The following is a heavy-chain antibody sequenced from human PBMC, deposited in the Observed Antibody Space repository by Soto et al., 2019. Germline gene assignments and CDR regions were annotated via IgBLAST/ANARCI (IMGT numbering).Heavy chain of an antibody. D-gene: IGHD2-15*01. CDR1: EFPFSSYA. J-gene: IGHJ4*02. CDR3: ARDLGVALATLTLDY. CDR2: ISDSSNV. Sequence: PGGSLRLSCAASEFPFSSYAMSWVRQAPGKGLEWVSIISDSSNVHYADSVKGRFTISRDNAKNSLSLQMNTLRAEDTAVYYCARDLGVALATLTLDYWGQGTLVTVSS. V-gene: IGHV3-21*01.